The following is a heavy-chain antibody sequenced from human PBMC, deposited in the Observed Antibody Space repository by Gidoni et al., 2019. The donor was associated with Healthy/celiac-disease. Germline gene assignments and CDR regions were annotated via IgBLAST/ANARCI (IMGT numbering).Heavy chain of an antibody. V-gene: IGHV2-26*01. J-gene: IGHJ3*02. Sequence: QVTLKESGPVLVHPTETLTLTCTVSGFSLSNARMGVSWIRQPPGKALEWLAHIFSNDEKSYSTSLKSRLTISKDTSKSQVVLTMTNMDPVDTATYYCARGPYSSGFLDAFDIWGQGTMVTVSS. CDR1: GFSLSNARMG. CDR3: ARGPYSSGFLDAFDI. D-gene: IGHD6-19*01. CDR2: IFSNDEK.